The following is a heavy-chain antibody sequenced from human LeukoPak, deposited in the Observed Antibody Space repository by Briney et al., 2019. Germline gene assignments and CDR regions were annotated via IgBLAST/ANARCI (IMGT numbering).Heavy chain of an antibody. CDR1: GGSISSGDYY. Sequence: PSQTLSLTCTVSGGSISSGDYYWSWIRQPPGKGLEWIGYIYYSGSTYYNPSLKSRVTISVDTSKNQFSLKLSSVTAADTAVYYCARRLRTIAAAGKGHFDYWGQGTLVTVSS. V-gene: IGHV4-30-4*01. CDR3: ARRLRTIAAAGKGHFDY. D-gene: IGHD6-13*01. CDR2: IYYSGST. J-gene: IGHJ4*02.